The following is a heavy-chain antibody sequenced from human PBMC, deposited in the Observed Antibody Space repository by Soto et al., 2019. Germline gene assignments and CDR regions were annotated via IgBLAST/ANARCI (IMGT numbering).Heavy chain of an antibody. CDR1: AFTLSKFV. CDR3: ARGNLDV. J-gene: IGHJ6*02. D-gene: IGHD1-7*01. V-gene: IGHV3-30-3*01. CDR2: TSNDGSNT. Sequence: QVQVVEAGGGVVQPGKSLRLSCAASAFTLSKFVMHWVRQAPGRGLEWVAVTSNDGSNTLYADSVKGRFTISRDNSKNTVYLQMNSLRTEDTAVYYCARGNLDVWGQGTTVTVSS.